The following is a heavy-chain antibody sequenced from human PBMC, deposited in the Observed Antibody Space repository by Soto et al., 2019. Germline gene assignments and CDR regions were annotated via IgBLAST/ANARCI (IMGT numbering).Heavy chain of an antibody. Sequence: PSETLSLTCAVYGGSFSGYYWSWIRQPPGKGLEWIGEINHSGSTNYNPSLKSRVTISVDTSKNQFSLKLSSVTAADTAVYYCARVIPAYYDSSGYSAGFDYWGQGTLVTVSS. CDR1: GGSFSGYY. CDR3: ARVIPAYYDSSGYSAGFDY. CDR2: INHSGST. J-gene: IGHJ4*02. V-gene: IGHV4-34*01. D-gene: IGHD3-22*01.